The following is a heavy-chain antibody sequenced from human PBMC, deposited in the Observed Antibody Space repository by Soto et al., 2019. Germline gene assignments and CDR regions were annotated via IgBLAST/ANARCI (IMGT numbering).Heavy chain of an antibody. J-gene: IGHJ2*01. CDR3: ARPGYSYGQNWYFDL. D-gene: IGHD5-18*01. CDR2: IYYSGST. CDR1: GGSISSSNYC. Sequence: PSETLSLTCTVSGGSISSSNYCWGWIRQPPGKGLEWIGSIYYSGSTYYNPSLKSRVTISVDTSRNQFSLKLSSVTAADTAVYYCARPGYSYGQNWYFDLWGRGALVTVSS. V-gene: IGHV4-39*01.